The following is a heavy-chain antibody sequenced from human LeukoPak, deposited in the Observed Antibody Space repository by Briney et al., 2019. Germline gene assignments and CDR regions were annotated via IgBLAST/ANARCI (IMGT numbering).Heavy chain of an antibody. J-gene: IGHJ4*02. CDR3: ARGDTAGYYFDY. CDR2: TYYRSKWYN. V-gene: IGHV6-1*01. Sequence: SQTLSLTCAISGDSVSSTNTAWNWIRQSPSRGLEWLGRTYYRSKWYNDYAVSVKSRITINPDTSKNQFSLQLNSVTPEDTAVYYCARGDTAGYYFDYWGQGTLVTVSS. CDR1: GDSVSSTNTA. D-gene: IGHD5-18*01.